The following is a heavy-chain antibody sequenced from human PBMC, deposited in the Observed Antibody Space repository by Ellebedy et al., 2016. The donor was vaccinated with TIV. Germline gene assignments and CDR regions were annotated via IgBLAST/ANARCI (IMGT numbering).Heavy chain of an antibody. CDR2: ISSSSGTI. D-gene: IGHD3-9*01. CDR3: ARDGPDILTGYFMRDY. CDR1: GFTFSSYS. J-gene: IGHJ4*02. Sequence: GESLKISXAASGFTFSSYSMIWVRQAPGKGLEWVSYISSSSGTIYYADSVKGRFTISRDNAKNSLYLQMNSLRAEDTAVYYCARDGPDILTGYFMRDYWGQGTLVTVSS. V-gene: IGHV3-48*04.